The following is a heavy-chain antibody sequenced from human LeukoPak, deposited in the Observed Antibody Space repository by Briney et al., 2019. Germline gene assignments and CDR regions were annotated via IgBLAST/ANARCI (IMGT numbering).Heavy chain of an antibody. CDR1: GFTFSSCA. CDR3: AKHFALSSYFYYMDV. Sequence: GGSLRLSCAASGFTFSSCAMSWFRQAPGKGLEWVSTISGSGGSTYYADSVKGRFTISRDNFKNTLYLQMNSLRAEDTAVYYCAKHFALSSYFYYMDVWGKGTTVTVSS. J-gene: IGHJ6*03. V-gene: IGHV3-23*01. D-gene: IGHD3-3*02. CDR2: ISGSGGST.